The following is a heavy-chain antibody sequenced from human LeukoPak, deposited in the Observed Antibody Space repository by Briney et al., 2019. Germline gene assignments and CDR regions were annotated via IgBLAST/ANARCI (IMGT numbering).Heavy chain of an antibody. CDR3: ARAGGTIVLMVYATLPFDY. V-gene: IGHV3-7*01. CDR1: GFTFSSYW. J-gene: IGHJ4*02. D-gene: IGHD2-8*01. Sequence: GGSLRLSCAASGFTFSSYWMSWVRQAPGKGLEWVANIKQDGSEKNYVDSVKGRFSISRDNAKNSLYLQMNSLRAEDTAVYYCARAGGTIVLMVYATLPFDYWGQGTLVTVSS. CDR2: IKQDGSEK.